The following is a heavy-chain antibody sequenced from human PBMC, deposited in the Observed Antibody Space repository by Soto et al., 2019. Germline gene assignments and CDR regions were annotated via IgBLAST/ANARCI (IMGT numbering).Heavy chain of an antibody. J-gene: IGHJ6*02. CDR3: ATLRNYYGMDV. CDR1: GGSISSGDYY. V-gene: IGHV4-30-4*01. CDR2: LYYSGST. Sequence: QVQLQESGPGLVKPSQTLSLTCTVSGGSISSGDYYWSWIRQPPGKGLEWIGYLYYSGSTYYNPYLKSRVTISVYTSKNQFPLKLSSVTAADTAVYYCATLRNYYGMDVWGQGTTVTVSS. D-gene: IGHD2-8*01.